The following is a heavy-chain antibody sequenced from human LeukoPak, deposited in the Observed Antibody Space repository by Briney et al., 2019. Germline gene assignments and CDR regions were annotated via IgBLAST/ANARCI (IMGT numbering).Heavy chain of an antibody. Sequence: PSETLSLTCAVYGGSFSGYYWSWIRQPPGKGLEWIGEINHRGSTNYNPSFKSRVTVSLDTSKNQFSLKLSSVTAADTAVYYCARAPGAALDWGQGTLVTVSS. CDR2: INHRGST. CDR3: ARAPGAALD. CDR1: GGSFSGYY. D-gene: IGHD2-15*01. J-gene: IGHJ4*02. V-gene: IGHV4-34*01.